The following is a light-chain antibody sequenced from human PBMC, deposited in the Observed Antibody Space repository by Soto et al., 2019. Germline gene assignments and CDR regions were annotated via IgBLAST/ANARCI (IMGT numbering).Light chain of an antibody. V-gene: IGLV2-14*03. CDR1: SSDVGAFNY. J-gene: IGLJ1*01. CDR2: DVS. Sequence: QSVLTQPASVSGSPGQSIPISCTGTSSDVGAFNYVSWYQQHPGKAPKFMIFDVSSRPSGVSDRFSGSKSGNTASLTISGLQTEDEADYYCASYTTSSTYVFGTGTKVTVL. CDR3: ASYTTSSTYV.